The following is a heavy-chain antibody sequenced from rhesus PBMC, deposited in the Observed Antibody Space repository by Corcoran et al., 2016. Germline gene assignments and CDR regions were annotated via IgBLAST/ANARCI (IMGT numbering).Heavy chain of an antibody. CDR1: EGSVSGYYY. CDR3: ARNTRYSKFVRTISSFDV. CDR2: IDGNRANT. V-gene: IGHV4-73*01. Sequence: QVKLQQWGEGLVKASETLSLTCAVYEGSVSGYYYWNWIRQPPGKGLEWIGYIDGNRANTNSSPSLPNRFPTSKDTSKNQFSLKVRFVTAADMAVYYCARNTRYSKFVRTISSFDVWGRGFLVTVSS. D-gene: IGHD4-23*01. J-gene: IGHJ5-2*02.